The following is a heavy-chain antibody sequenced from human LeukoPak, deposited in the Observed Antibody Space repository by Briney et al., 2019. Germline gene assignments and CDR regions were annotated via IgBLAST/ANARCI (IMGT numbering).Heavy chain of an antibody. D-gene: IGHD5-24*01. CDR2: IIPIFGTA. Sequence: ASVKVSCMASGGTFSSYAISWVRQAPGQGLEWMGGIIPIFGTANYAQKFQGRVTITTDESTSTAYMELSSLRSEDTAVYYCGRARDGYKTDAFDIWGQGTMVTVSS. CDR3: GRARDGYKTDAFDI. CDR1: GGTFSSYA. J-gene: IGHJ3*02. V-gene: IGHV1-69*05.